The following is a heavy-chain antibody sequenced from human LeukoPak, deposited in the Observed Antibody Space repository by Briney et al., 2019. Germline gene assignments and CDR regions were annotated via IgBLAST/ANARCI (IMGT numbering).Heavy chain of an antibody. V-gene: IGHV3-74*01. Sequence: GGSLRLSCAASGFIFNDYWMHWVRQVPGRGLLWVARINTDGSSTDYADSVKGRFTISRDNARGTLYLQMDSLRADDTAIYYCARRTVTGTYDFWGQGTLVTAS. J-gene: IGHJ4*02. CDR2: INTDGSST. CDR3: ARRTVTGTYDF. D-gene: IGHD1-1*01. CDR1: GFIFNDYW.